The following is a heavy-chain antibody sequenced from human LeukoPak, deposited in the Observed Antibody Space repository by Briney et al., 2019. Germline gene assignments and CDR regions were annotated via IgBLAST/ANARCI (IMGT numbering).Heavy chain of an antibody. CDR2: INNDGSST. CDR3: AKEGRSLQTY. Sequence: TGGSLRLSCAASGFTFSSYWMHWVRQAPGKGLVWVSRINNDGSSTTYADSVKGRFTISRDNAKNSLYLQMNSLRVEDTAVYYCAKEGRSLQTYWGQGTLVTVSS. CDR1: GFTFSSYW. V-gene: IGHV3-74*01. D-gene: IGHD5-24*01. J-gene: IGHJ4*02.